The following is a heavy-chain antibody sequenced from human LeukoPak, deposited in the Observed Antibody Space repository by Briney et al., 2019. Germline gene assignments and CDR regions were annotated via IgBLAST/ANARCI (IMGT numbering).Heavy chain of an antibody. CDR2: ISGSGGST. V-gene: IGHV3-23*01. Sequence: GGTLRLSCAASGFTFSSYGMSWVRQAPGKGLEWVSAISGSGGSTYYADSVKGRFTISRDNSKNTLYLQMNSLRAEDTAVYYCAKVTYGPDAFDIWGQGTMVTVSS. CDR3: AKVTYGPDAFDI. J-gene: IGHJ3*02. CDR1: GFTFSSYG. D-gene: IGHD3-10*01.